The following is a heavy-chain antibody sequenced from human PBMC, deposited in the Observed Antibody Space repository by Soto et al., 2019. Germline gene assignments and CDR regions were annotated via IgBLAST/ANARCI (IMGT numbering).Heavy chain of an antibody. CDR1: GASMNSYH. J-gene: IGHJ5*02. CDR3: ARDQGVAAAGITWFDP. Sequence: ETLSLTCTVSGASMNSYHWSWIRQPAGKGLEWIGHIHSSGSTNYNPSLKSRVTMSVDTSKNQFSLRLMSLTAADTAVYYCARDQGVAAAGITWFDPWGQGSLVTVSS. V-gene: IGHV4-4*07. CDR2: IHSSGST. D-gene: IGHD6-13*01.